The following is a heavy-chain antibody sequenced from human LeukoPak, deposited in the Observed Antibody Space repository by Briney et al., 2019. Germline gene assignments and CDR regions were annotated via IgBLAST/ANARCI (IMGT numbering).Heavy chain of an antibody. CDR3: ASGTGRGYSKFRNYFDY. CDR1: GGSISSYY. D-gene: IGHD4-11*01. Sequence: PSETLSLTCTVSGGSISSYYWSWIRQPPGKGLEWIGYIYYSGSTNYNPSLKSRVTISVDTSKNQFSLKLSSVTAADTAVYYCASGTGRGYSKFRNYFDYWGQGTLVTVSS. V-gene: IGHV4-59*12. J-gene: IGHJ4*02. CDR2: IYYSGST.